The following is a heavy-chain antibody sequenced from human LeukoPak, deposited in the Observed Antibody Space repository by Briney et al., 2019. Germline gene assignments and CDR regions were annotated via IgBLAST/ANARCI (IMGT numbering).Heavy chain of an antibody. J-gene: IGHJ4*02. CDR2: IHHSGST. CDR3: ARGGDYRFDY. D-gene: IGHD4-17*01. Sequence: SETLSLTCAVYGGSFSGYYWSWIRQPPGKGLEWIGEIHHSGSTNYNPSLKSRVTLSVDKSKNQLSLRLTSVTAADTAVYYCARGGDYRFDYWGQGTLVTVSS. CDR1: GGSFSGYY. V-gene: IGHV4-34*01.